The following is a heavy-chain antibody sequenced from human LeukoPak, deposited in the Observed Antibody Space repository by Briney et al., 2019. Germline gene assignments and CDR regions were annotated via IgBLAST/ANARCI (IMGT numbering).Heavy chain of an antibody. J-gene: IGHJ4*02. Sequence: GGSLRLSCVASGFTFSTYAMSWVRQAPGKGLQWVSGISGSGSSTHYADSVKGRFTISRDNSKNTLYLQMNSLRPEDTAVYSCARAMYSGTWYPFGYWGQGTLVPVSS. V-gene: IGHV3-23*01. D-gene: IGHD6-13*01. CDR3: ARAMYSGTWYPFGY. CDR1: GFTFSTYA. CDR2: ISGSGSST.